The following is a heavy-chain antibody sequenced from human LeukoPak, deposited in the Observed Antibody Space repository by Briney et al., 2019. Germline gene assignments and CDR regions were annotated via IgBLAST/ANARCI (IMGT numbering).Heavy chain of an antibody. CDR2: IYTSGST. D-gene: IGHD6-13*01. CDR3: ARLSSSSFRGYFDY. Sequence: PSQTLSLTCTVSGGSISSGSYYWSWIRQPAGKGLEWIGRIYTSGSTNYNPSLKSRVTISVDTSKNQFSLKLSSVTAADTAVYYCARLSSSSFRGYFDYWGQGTLVTVSS. CDR1: GGSISSGSYY. V-gene: IGHV4-61*02. J-gene: IGHJ4*02.